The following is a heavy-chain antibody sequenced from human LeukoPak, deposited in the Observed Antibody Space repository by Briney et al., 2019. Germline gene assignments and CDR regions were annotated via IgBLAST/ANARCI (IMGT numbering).Heavy chain of an antibody. V-gene: IGHV3-30*18. D-gene: IGHD6-19*01. CDR1: GFTFSSHG. CDR3: AKSRSGWHFDY. J-gene: IGHJ4*02. CDR2: VSYDGSNK. Sequence: GRSLRLSCAASGFTFSSHGMHWVRQAPGKGLEWVAVVSYDGSNKYYADSVKGRFTISRDNSNNTLYVQMNSLRAEDTAVHYCAKSRSGWHFDYWGQGILVTVSS.